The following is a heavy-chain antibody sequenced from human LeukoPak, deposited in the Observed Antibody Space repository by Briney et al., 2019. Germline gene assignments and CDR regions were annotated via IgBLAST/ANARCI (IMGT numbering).Heavy chain of an antibody. CDR1: GYTFTSYA. CDR3: ARGGTMIVVVKDY. CDR2: INTNTGNP. V-gene: IGHV7-4-1*02. Sequence: VASVKVSCEASGYTFTSYAMNWVRQAPGQGLEWMGWINTNTGNPTYAQGFTGRFVFSLDTSVSTAYLQISSLKAEDTAVYYCARGGTMIVVVKDYWGQGTLVTVSS. D-gene: IGHD3-22*01. J-gene: IGHJ4*02.